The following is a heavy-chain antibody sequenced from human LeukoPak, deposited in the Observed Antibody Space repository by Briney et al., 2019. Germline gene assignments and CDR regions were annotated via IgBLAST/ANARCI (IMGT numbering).Heavy chain of an antibody. CDR1: GGSISSYY. CDR3: ARRGYSSSWYY. CDR2: INHSGST. D-gene: IGHD6-13*01. J-gene: IGHJ4*02. Sequence: SETLSLTCTVSGGSISSYYWSWIRQPPGKGLEWIGEINHSGSTNYNPSLKSRVTISVDTSKNQFSLKLSSVTAADTAVYYCARRGYSSSWYYWGQGTLVTVSS. V-gene: IGHV4-34*01.